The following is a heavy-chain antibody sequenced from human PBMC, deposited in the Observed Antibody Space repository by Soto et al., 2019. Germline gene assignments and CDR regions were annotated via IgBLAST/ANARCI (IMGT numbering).Heavy chain of an antibody. D-gene: IGHD5-12*01. Sequence: ETLSLTIIDCVDSIASYYCSWNRQPPRKGLEWIGYIYYSGSTNYNPSLKSRVTISVDTSKNQFSLKLSSVTAADTAVYYCARVQNGYDPTLFNWFDPCGQGTLVTVS. CDR2: IYYSGST. J-gene: IGHJ5*02. CDR3: ARVQNGYDPTLFNWFDP. V-gene: IGHV4-59*13. CDR1: VDSIASYY.